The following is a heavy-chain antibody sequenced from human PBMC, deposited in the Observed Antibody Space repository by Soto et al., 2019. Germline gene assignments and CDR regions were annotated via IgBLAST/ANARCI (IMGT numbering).Heavy chain of an antibody. J-gene: IGHJ4*02. CDR3: ARERGSGGSPRPLDY. D-gene: IGHD2-15*01. CDR2: IYYSGST. Sequence: PSETLSLTCTVSGGSISSYYWSWIRQPPGKGLEWIGYIYYSGSTNYNPSLKSRVTISVDTSKNQFSLKLSSVTAADTAVYYCARERGSGGSPRPLDYWGQGTLVTVSS. CDR1: GGSISSYY. V-gene: IGHV4-59*01.